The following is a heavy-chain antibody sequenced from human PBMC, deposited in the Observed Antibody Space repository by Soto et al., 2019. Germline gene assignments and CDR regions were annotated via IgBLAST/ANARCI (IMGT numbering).Heavy chain of an antibody. J-gene: IGHJ3*02. V-gene: IGHV1-58*01. CDR2: IVVGSGNT. D-gene: IGHD6-13*01. CDR1: GFTFTSSA. CDR3: AAGWQQPDAFDI. Sequence: ASVKVSCKASGFTFTSSAVQWVRQARGQRLEWIGWIVVGSGNTNYAQKFQERVTITRDMSTSTAYMELSSLRSEDTAVYYCAAGWQQPDAFDIWGQGTMVTVSS.